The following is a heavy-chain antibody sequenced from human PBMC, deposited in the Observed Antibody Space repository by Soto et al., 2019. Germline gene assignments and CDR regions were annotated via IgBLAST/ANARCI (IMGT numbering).Heavy chain of an antibody. J-gene: IGHJ4*02. CDR1: GGSISSYY. Sequence: SETLSLTCTVSGGSISSYYWSWIRQPPGKGLEWIGYIYYSGSTNYNPSLKSRVTISVDTSKNQFSLKLSSVTAADTAVYYCARGGIVVVPAAMDGGLYYFDYWGQGTLVTVSS. D-gene: IGHD2-2*01. V-gene: IGHV4-59*01. CDR2: IYYSGST. CDR3: ARGGIVVVPAAMDGGLYYFDY.